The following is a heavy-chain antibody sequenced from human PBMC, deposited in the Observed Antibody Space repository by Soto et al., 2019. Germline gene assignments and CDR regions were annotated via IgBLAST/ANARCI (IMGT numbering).Heavy chain of an antibody. CDR1: GFTFSSYS. J-gene: IGHJ4*02. CDR2: ISSSSSYI. Sequence: PGGSLRLSCAASGFTFSSYSMNWVRQAPGKGLEWVSSISSSSSYIYYADSVKGRFTISRDNAQNSLYLQMNSLRAEDTAVYYCASEGEGYYFDYWGQGTLVTVSS. V-gene: IGHV3-21*01. CDR3: ASEGEGYYFDY. D-gene: IGHD1-26*01.